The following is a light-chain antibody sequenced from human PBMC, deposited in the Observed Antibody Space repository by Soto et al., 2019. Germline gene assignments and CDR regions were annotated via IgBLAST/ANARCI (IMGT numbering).Light chain of an antibody. CDR3: MQSVWVPLT. J-gene: IGKJ4*01. V-gene: IGKV2D-29*01. CDR1: QSLLHSDVKTY. Sequence: DAVLTQTPLSLSVTPGQPASISCKSSQSLLHSDVKTYLYWFLQKPGQPPQLLIYEVSKRFSGVPDRFSGSGSGTDFTLNISRLEAEDVGIYYCMQSVWVPLTFGGGTKVEIK. CDR2: EVS.